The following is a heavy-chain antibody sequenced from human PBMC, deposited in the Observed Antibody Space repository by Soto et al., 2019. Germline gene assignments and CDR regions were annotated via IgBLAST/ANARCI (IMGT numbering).Heavy chain of an antibody. CDR2: INPASGST. J-gene: IGHJ4*02. D-gene: IGHD6-13*01. Sequence: QVQLVQSGAEVKKPGASVKVSCRTSGYTFTHYYIHWVRQAPGRGLEWLGIINPASGSTNYAQDFQGRVTLTMDTSTTTVYMELSGLRAEDTAIFYWARDLAAGDHWGQGTLVTVSS. V-gene: IGHV1-46*01. CDR3: ARDLAAGDH. CDR1: GYTFTHYY.